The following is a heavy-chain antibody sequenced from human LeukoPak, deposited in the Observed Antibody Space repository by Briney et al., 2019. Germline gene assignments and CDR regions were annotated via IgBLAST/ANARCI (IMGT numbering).Heavy chain of an antibody. Sequence: ASVKVSCKASGYTFTDYYMNWVRQAAARGLEWMGWINPISGGTNSAQMFQGRVTMPRGTSISTAYMELNRLTSDDTAVYYCAAYSGSYGGSFDYWGQGTLVTVSS. CDR3: AAYSGSYGGSFDY. D-gene: IGHD1-26*01. J-gene: IGHJ4*02. CDR2: INPISGGT. CDR1: GYTFTDYY. V-gene: IGHV1-2*02.